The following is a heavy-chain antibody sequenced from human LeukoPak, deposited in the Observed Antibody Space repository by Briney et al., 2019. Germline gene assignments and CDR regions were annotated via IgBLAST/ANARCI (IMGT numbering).Heavy chain of an antibody. CDR3: ARRILYCSSTSCYLWDY. V-gene: IGHV4-38-2*01. J-gene: IGHJ4*02. CDR1: GYSISSGYY. CDR2: IYHSGST. Sequence: PETLSLTCAVSGYSISSGYYWGWIRQPPGKGLEWIGSIYHSGSTYYNPSLKSRVTISVDTSKNQFSLKLSSVTAADTAVYYCARRILYCSSTSCYLWDYWGQGTLVTVSS. D-gene: IGHD2-2*01.